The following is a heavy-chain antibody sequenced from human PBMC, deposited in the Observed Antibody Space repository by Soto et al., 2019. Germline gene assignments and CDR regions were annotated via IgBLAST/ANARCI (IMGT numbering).Heavy chain of an antibody. J-gene: IGHJ4*02. CDR1: GFIFRNYW. V-gene: IGHV3-7*01. Sequence: EMQLVESGGGLVQPGGSLRLSCTVSGFIFRNYWMAWARQAPGKGLQWVAVIRQDGSETHYVDSVRGRFTISRDNAKNSLYLDMNSLRADDTAIHYCTRDWDYWGQGILVSVSS. CDR2: IRQDGSET. CDR3: TRDWDY.